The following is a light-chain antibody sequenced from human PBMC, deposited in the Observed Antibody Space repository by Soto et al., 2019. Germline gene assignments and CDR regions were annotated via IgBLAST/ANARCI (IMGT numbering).Light chain of an antibody. CDR1: QSVRSNF. Sequence: EVVLTQSPGTLSLSPGERATLSCRAIQSVRSNFLAWYQHKPGQTPRLLIYDTSTRATGVPTRLSGSRSGAEFTLTISSLEPEDFAVYYCQQRSKWRTFGQGTKVDIK. CDR2: DTS. V-gene: IGKV3D-20*02. J-gene: IGKJ1*01. CDR3: QQRSKWRT.